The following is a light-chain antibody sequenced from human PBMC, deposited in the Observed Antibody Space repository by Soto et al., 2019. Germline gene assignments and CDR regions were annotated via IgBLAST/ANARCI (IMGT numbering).Light chain of an antibody. Sequence: QSALTQPPSASGSLGQSVTISCTGTSRDVGDYTYVSWYQQHPGKAPKLMIYEVTKRPSGVPDRFSGSKSGNTASLAISGLQSEDEADYYCAAWDDSLNGLVFGGGTKLTVL. V-gene: IGLV2-8*01. J-gene: IGLJ2*01. CDR3: AAWDDSLNGLV. CDR2: EVT. CDR1: SRDVGDYTY.